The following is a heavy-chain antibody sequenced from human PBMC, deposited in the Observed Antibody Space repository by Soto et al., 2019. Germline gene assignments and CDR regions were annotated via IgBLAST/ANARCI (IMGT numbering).Heavy chain of an antibody. D-gene: IGHD3-3*01. CDR3: ARDPHRWSGYYMVYYYYYGMDV. CDR1: GFTFSSYG. V-gene: IGHV3-33*01. Sequence: PGGSLRLSCAASGFTFSSYGMHWVRQAPGKGLEWVAVIWYDGSNKYYADSVKGRFTISRDNSKNTLYLQMDSLRAEDTAVYYCARDPHRWSGYYMVYYYYYGMDVWGQGTTVTVSS. CDR2: IWYDGSNK. J-gene: IGHJ6*02.